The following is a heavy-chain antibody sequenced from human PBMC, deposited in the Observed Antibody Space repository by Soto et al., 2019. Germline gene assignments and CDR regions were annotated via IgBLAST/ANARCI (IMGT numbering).Heavy chain of an antibody. J-gene: IGHJ6*02. Sequence: GGSLRLSCAASGFTFSSYAMHWVRQAPGKGLEWVAVISYDGSNKYYADSVKGRFTISRDNSKNTLYLQMNSLRAEDTAVYYCARVLPSRYFDWLLRPRDYYYYGMDVWGQGTTVTVSS. CDR3: ARVLPSRYFDWLLRPRDYYYYGMDV. CDR2: ISYDGSNK. V-gene: IGHV3-30-3*01. CDR1: GFTFSSYA. D-gene: IGHD3-9*01.